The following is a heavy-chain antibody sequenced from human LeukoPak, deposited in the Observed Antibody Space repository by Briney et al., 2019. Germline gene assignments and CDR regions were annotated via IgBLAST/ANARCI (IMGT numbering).Heavy chain of an antibody. D-gene: IGHD2-15*01. CDR1: GASIRSADFH. CDR2: IYYSGTT. Sequence: PSQTLSLTCTVSGASIRSADFHWSWIRQPPGKGLEWIGYIYYSGTTCYSPSLKSRVTISVDTSKNQFSLKMKSVTATDTAVYYCASLMAAGGSFDYWGQGSRVTVSS. J-gene: IGHJ4*02. V-gene: IGHV4-30-4*01. CDR3: ASLMAAGGSFDY.